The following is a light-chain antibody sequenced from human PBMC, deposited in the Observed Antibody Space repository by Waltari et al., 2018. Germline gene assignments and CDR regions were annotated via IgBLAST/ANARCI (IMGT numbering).Light chain of an antibody. CDR2: NND. V-gene: IGLV1-44*01. CDR3: AAWDDSLNGWV. J-gene: IGLJ3*02. Sequence: QSVLTPQTSASGTPGQGVTISCSGRSSGIGTITLNWYQHLPGTAPKLLIYNNDKRPSGVPDRFSGSKSGTSASLAISGLQSEDEADYYCAAWDDSLNGWVFGGGTKLTVL. CDR1: SSGIGTIT.